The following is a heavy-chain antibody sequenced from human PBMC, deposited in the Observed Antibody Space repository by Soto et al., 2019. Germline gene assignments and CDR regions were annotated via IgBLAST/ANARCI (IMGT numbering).Heavy chain of an antibody. CDR1: GASIGTNFFY. CDR2: INYNGTS. V-gene: IGHV4-31*03. CDR3: ARKWELRGMDA. Sequence: SETLSLTCSVSGASIGTNFFYWTWIRHHPGKGLEWIGHINYNGTSSYNPSLKSRVSLSIDTSERQFSLRLTSVTAADTAVYYCARKWELRGMDAWGQGTTVTVSS. J-gene: IGHJ6*02. D-gene: IGHD1-26*01.